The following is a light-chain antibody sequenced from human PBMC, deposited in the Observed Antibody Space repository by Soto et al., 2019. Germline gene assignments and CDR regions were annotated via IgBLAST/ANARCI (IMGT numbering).Light chain of an antibody. Sequence: EIVMTQSPVTLSVSPGERATLSCRASQSVRTNVAWYQQKPGQAPRLLMYGASTRAPGVPARFSGSGSETEFTLTISSLQSEDLAVYYCQQYANWPKTFGQGTKVDIK. CDR3: QQYANWPKT. CDR2: GAS. CDR1: QSVRTN. J-gene: IGKJ1*01. V-gene: IGKV3-15*01.